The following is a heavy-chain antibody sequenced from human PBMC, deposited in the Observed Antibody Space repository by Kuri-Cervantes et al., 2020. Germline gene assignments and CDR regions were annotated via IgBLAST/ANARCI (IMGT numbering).Heavy chain of an antibody. Sequence: SETLSLTCTVSGGSISTYYWSWIRQPPGKGLEWIGYIHYSGSTIYNPSLKSRVTISVDTSKNQFSLRLSSVTAADTAVYYCARVRSGYYDRQGFDYWGQGTLVTVSS. J-gene: IGHJ4*02. CDR3: ARVRSGYYDRQGFDY. CDR2: IHYSGST. D-gene: IGHD3-22*01. V-gene: IGHV4-59*01. CDR1: GGSISTYY.